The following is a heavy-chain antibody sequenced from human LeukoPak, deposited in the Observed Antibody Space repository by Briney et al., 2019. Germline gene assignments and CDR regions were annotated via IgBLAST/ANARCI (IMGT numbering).Heavy chain of an antibody. D-gene: IGHD5-24*01. CDR1: GGPFSGYY. CDR3: GRASRDGYNLYYYYYYMDV. J-gene: IGHJ6*03. CDR2: INHSGST. V-gene: IGHV4-34*01. Sequence: SETLSLTCAVYGGPFSGYYWSWIRQPPGKGLEWIGEINHSGSTNYNPSLKSRVNISVDTSKNQFSLKLSSVTAADTAVYYCGRASRDGYNLYYYYYYMDVWGKGTTVTISS.